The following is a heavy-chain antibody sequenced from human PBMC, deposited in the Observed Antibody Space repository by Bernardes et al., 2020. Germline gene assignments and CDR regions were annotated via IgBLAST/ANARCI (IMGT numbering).Heavy chain of an antibody. J-gene: IGHJ4*02. CDR2: ISGSGGST. CDR1: GFTFSSSA. Sequence: AGSLLLSCAASGFTFSSSAMSWVRQAPGQGLEWVSAISGSGGSTYYADSVKGRFTISRDNSKNTLYLQMNSLRAEDTAVYYCAKGQATLTPFDYWGQGTLVTVSS. D-gene: IGHD2-15*01. CDR3: AKGQATLTPFDY. V-gene: IGHV3-23*01.